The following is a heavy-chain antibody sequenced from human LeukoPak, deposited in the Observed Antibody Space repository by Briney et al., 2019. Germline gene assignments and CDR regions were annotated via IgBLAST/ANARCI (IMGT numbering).Heavy chain of an antibody. J-gene: IGHJ4*02. D-gene: IGHD2-2*01. CDR3: ARFSRTDQYYFDY. Sequence: GGSLRLSCVASGFTFGSYSMNWVRQAPGKGLEWVSSISSSSRFIYYADSVKGRFTISRDIARNSLYLQMNSLRAEDTALYYCARFSRTDQYYFDYWGQGTLVTVSS. CDR2: ISSSSRFI. CDR1: GFTFGSYS. V-gene: IGHV3-21*01.